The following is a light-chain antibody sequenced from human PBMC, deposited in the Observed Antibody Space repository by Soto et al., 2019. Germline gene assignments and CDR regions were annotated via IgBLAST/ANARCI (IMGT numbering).Light chain of an antibody. J-gene: IGKJ1*01. CDR3: QQYHWAPDT. V-gene: IGKV3-20*01. Sequence: EIVLTQSPGTLSLSPGERATLSCRASQSVSSSYLAWYQQKPGQAPRLLIYDASNRATGIPARFSGSGSGTDFTLTVSRLEPEDFAMYYCQQYHWAPDTFGQGTKVDIK. CDR1: QSVSSSY. CDR2: DAS.